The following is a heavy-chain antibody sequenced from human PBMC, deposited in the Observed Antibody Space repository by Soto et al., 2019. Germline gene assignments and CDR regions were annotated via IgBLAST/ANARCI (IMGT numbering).Heavy chain of an antibody. CDR2: IYYSGST. V-gene: IGHV4-30-4*01. Sequence: QVQLQESGPGLVKPSQTLSLTCTVSGGSISSGDYYWSWIRQPPGKGLEWIGYIYYSGSTYYNPSLKSRVTISVDTSTNHFSLKLSSVTAADTAVYYCARARGLYYYYYGMDVWGQGTTVTVSS. CDR1: GGSISSGDYY. CDR3: ARARGLYYYYYGMDV. J-gene: IGHJ6*02.